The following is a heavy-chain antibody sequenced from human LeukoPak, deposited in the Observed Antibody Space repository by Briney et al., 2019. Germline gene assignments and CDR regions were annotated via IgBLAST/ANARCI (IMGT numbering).Heavy chain of an antibody. CDR3: ARDAQPSGTFAGPGY. CDR2: INPYSGGT. CDR1: GYTFTGYY. J-gene: IGHJ4*02. V-gene: IGHV1-2*02. Sequence: ASVKVSCKASGYTFTGYYMHWVRQAPGQGLEWMGWINPYSGGTNYAQKFQGRVTMTRDTSITTAYMELSRLRSDDTAVYYCARDAQPSGTFAGPGYWGQGTQVTVS. D-gene: IGHD1-26*01.